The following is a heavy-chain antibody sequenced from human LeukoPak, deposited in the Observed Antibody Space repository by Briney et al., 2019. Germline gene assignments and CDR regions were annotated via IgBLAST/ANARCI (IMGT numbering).Heavy chain of an antibody. D-gene: IGHD3-10*02. V-gene: IGHV3-11*04. CDR1: GFIFSDYY. Sequence: GGSLRLSCTASGFIFSDYYMSWIRQAPGKGLEWVSYISSSGSIIYYADSVKGRFTISRDNAKNSLYLQMNSLRAEDTAVYYCAELGITMIGGVWGKGTTVTISS. J-gene: IGHJ6*04. CDR2: ISSSGSII. CDR3: AELGITMIGGV.